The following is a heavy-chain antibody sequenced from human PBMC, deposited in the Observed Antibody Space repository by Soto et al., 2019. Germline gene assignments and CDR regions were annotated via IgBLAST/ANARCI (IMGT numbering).Heavy chain of an antibody. D-gene: IGHD3-22*01. CDR1: GGTFSSYA. Sequence: SVKVSCKASGGTFSSYAISRVRQAPGQGLEWMGGIIPIFGTANYAQKFQGRVTITADESTSTAYMELSSLRSEDTAVYYCARNPVDSSGYYYSFDYWGQGTLVTVSS. CDR2: IIPIFGTA. V-gene: IGHV1-69*13. CDR3: ARNPVDSSGYYYSFDY. J-gene: IGHJ4*02.